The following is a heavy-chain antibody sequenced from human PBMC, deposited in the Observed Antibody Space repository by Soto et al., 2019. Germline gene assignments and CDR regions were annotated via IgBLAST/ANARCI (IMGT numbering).Heavy chain of an antibody. D-gene: IGHD3-10*01. V-gene: IGHV3-21*01. Sequence: EVQLVESGGGPVKPGGSLRLSCAASGFTFSSYSMNWVRQAPGKGLEWVSSISSSSSYIYYADSVKGRFTISRDNAKNSLYLQMNSLRAEDTAVYYCATYYYGSGSYSYYYYMDVWGKGTTVTVSS. J-gene: IGHJ6*03. CDR2: ISSSSSYI. CDR1: GFTFSSYS. CDR3: ATYYYGSGSYSYYYYMDV.